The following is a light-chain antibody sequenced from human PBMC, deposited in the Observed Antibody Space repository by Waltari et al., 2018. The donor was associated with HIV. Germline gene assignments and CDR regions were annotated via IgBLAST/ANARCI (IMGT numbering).Light chain of an antibody. CDR3: QQYYTIPIT. V-gene: IGKV4-1*01. Sequence: DIVMTQSQESLAVSLGERATINCKSSQSVLYSSNNKNYLTWYQQKSGQPPKLLIYWASTRESGVPDRFSGSGSGTDFTLTISNLQAEDVAVYYCQQYYTIPITFGQGTRLEIK. J-gene: IGKJ5*01. CDR1: QSVLYSSNNKNY. CDR2: WAS.